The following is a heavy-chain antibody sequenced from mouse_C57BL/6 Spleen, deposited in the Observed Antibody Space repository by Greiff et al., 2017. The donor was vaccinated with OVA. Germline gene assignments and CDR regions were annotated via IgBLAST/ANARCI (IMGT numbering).Heavy chain of an antibody. Sequence: DVMLVESGGGLVKPGGSLKLSCAASGFTFSDYGMHWVRQAPEKGLEWVAYISSGSSTIYYADTVKGRFTISRDNAKNTLFLQMTSLRSEDTAMYYCARETNWEFDYWGQGTTLTVSS. CDR3: ARETNWEFDY. J-gene: IGHJ2*01. CDR1: GFTFSDYG. V-gene: IGHV5-17*01. D-gene: IGHD4-1*01. CDR2: ISSGSSTI.